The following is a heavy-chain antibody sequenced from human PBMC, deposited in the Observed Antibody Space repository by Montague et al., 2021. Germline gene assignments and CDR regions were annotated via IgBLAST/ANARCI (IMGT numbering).Heavy chain of an antibody. CDR1: GASITSNIYY. Sequence: SETLSLTCTVSGASITSNIYYWGWTRQSPGKGPEWIGSIHYSGNSFYQPSLKSRITMAVDTSKNQLSLKLSSVTAADTAIYYCARVFSSWYVGWFDPWGQGTLVTVSS. CDR2: IHYSGNS. CDR3: ARVFSSWYVGWFDP. J-gene: IGHJ5*02. V-gene: IGHV4-39*07. D-gene: IGHD6-13*01.